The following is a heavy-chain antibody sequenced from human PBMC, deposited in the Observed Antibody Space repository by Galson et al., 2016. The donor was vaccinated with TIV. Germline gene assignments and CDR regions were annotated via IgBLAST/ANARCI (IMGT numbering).Heavy chain of an antibody. CDR3: ARRRGGSYYFDY. CDR1: GFLFEDFA. CDR2: ISTNSGSV. D-gene: IGHD1-26*01. V-gene: IGHV3-9*01. J-gene: IGHJ4*02. Sequence: SLRLSCAASGFLFEDFAMYWVRHAPGKGLEWVAGISTNSGSVGYGDCVKGRFTISRDNADNSLYLQMNSLRVEDTAVYFCARRRGGSYYFDYWGQGNLVTVSS.